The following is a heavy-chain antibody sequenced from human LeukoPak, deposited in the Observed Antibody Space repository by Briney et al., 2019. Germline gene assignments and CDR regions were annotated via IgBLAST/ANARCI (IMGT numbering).Heavy chain of an antibody. D-gene: IGHD3-22*01. CDR1: GYTFTAYY. Sequence: ASVKVSCKASGYTFTAYYIQWVRQAPGQGLEWMAWINPNSGTTNYAQKFQGRVTMTRDTSISTAYMELSRLRSDDTAVYYCAREDYYDSSGYYYERAFDIWGQGTMVTVSS. CDR3: AREDYYDSSGYYYERAFDI. J-gene: IGHJ3*02. V-gene: IGHV1-2*02. CDR2: INPNSGTT.